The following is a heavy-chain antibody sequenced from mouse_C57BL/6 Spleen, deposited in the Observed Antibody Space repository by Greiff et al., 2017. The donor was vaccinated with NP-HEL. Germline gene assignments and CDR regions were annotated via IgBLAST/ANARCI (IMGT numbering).Heavy chain of an antibody. D-gene: IGHD1-1*01. J-gene: IGHJ2*01. CDR1: GFNITDYY. CDR2: IDPEDGET. CDR3: ARRGYGSSWDFDY. Sequence: VQLQQSGAELVKPGASVKLSCTASGFNITDYYMPWVKQRTEQSLEWIGRIDPEDGETKSAPKFQGQATITADTSSNTAYLQLSSLTSEDTAVYYCARRGYGSSWDFDYWGQGTTLTVSS. V-gene: IGHV14-2*01.